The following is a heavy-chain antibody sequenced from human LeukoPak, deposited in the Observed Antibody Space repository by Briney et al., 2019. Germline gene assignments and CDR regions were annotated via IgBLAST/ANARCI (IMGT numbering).Heavy chain of an antibody. CDR1: GFSLSSTGVG. CDR3: AHGPGWFDP. Sequence: VSGPTLVNPTQTLTLTCTLSGFSLSSTGVGVGWIRQPPGKALEWLALIYWDNDKRYSPSLKSRLTITKDTSKNQVVLTMTNMDPVDTATYYCAHGPGWFDPWGQGTLVTVSS. CDR2: IYWDNDK. J-gene: IGHJ5*02. V-gene: IGHV2-5*02.